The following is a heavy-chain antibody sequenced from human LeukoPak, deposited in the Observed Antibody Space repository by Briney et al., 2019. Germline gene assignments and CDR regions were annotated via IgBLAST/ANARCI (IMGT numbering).Heavy chain of an antibody. CDR2: ISSSSSYI. J-gene: IGHJ4*02. CDR3: ARSGIAASFDY. V-gene: IGHV3-21*01. D-gene: IGHD6-13*01. CDR1: GFTFRSYS. Sequence: GGSLRLSCAASGFTFRSYSMNWVRQAPGKGLEWVSSISSSSSYIYYADSVKGRFTISRDNAKNSLYLQMNSLRAEDTAVYYCARSGIAASFDYWGQGTLVTVSS.